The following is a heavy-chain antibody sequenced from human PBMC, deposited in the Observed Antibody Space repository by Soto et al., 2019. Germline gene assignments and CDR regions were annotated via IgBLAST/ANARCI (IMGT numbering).Heavy chain of an antibody. J-gene: IGHJ5*02. V-gene: IGHV4-30-2*01. CDR2: ISHTGST. D-gene: IGHD3-16*01. CDR1: GGSISSGNSYS. Sequence: SETLSLTCAVSGGSISSGNSYSWSWIRQPPGKGLEWIGSISHTGSTSYNPSLKGRVTMSVDKSKNQFSLKLSSVTAADMAVYYCARAVAPYLGTWFDPWGQGTLVTVSS. CDR3: ARAVAPYLGTWFDP.